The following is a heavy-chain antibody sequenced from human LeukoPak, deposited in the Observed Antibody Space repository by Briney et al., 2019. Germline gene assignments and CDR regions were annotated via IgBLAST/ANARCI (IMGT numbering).Heavy chain of an antibody. CDR3: VKRCSGRSCIDS. Sequence: PTGGSLRLSCSASGFAFSNYAVHWVRQARGEGLDFVSSISSGGTSTYYADSVKGRFTISRDNPKNPLYPQLSSLRRDDTAVYYCVKRCSGRSCIDSWAQGPLVPVSS. CDR2: ISSGGTST. CDR1: GFAFSNYA. V-gene: IGHV3-64D*06. J-gene: IGHJ5*01. D-gene: IGHD2-15*01.